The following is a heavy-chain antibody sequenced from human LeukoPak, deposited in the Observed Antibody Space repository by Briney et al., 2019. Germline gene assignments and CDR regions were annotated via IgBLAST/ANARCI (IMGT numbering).Heavy chain of an antibody. CDR1: GGSISSYY. CDR3: ARHRAYSSSSPFDY. D-gene: IGHD6-6*01. Sequence: PSETLSLTCTVTGGSISSYYWSWIRQPPGKELVGIGYSYYTGSTNYNTYLKSRVTMFVVMSKNQFSLRLSSVTDADTAVYYCARHRAYSSSSPFDYWGQGTLVTVSS. V-gene: IGHV4-59*08. J-gene: IGHJ4*02. CDR2: SYYTGST.